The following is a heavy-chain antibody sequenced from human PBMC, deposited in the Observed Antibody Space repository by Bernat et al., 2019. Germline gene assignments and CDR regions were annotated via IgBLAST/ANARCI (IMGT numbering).Heavy chain of an antibody. CDR2: IDWDDDK. V-gene: IGHV2-70*01. CDR1: GFSLSTSGMC. Sequence: QVTLRESGPALVKPTQTLTLTCTFSGFSLSTSGMCLSWIRQPPGKALEWLALIDWDDDKYYSTSLKTRLTISKDTSKNQVVLTMTNMDPVDTATYYCARTPYYDSSGLNDAFDIWGQGTMVTVSS. J-gene: IGHJ3*02. D-gene: IGHD3-22*01. CDR3: ARTPYYDSSGLNDAFDI.